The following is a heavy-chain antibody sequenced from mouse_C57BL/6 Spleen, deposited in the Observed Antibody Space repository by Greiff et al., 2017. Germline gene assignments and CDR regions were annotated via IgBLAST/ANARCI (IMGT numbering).Heavy chain of an antibody. D-gene: IGHD2-5*01. CDR1: GYTFTSYW. CDR2: IYPGSGST. J-gene: IGHJ4*01. V-gene: IGHV1-55*01. CDR3: ATTYYSNYRGAMDD. Sequence: QVQLQQPGAELVKPGASVKMSCKASGYTFTSYWITWVKQRPGQGLEWIGDIYPGSGSTNYNEKFKSKATLTVDTSSSTAYMQLSSLTSEDSAVYYCATTYYSNYRGAMDDWGQGTSVTVSS.